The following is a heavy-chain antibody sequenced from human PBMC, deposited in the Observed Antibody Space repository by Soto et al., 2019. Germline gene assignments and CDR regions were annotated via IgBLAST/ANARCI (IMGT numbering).Heavy chain of an antibody. Sequence: QVQLKESGPGLVEPSGILSLTCVVSGASVTNENWWSWVRQPPGKGLEWIGEVHHSGSTSYNPSFKNRVTISVDKSKNQFSLRVISVTAADTAVYYCARNDFYDMDVWGQGTTVTVSS. CDR1: GASVTNENW. J-gene: IGHJ6*02. CDR3: ARNDFYDMDV. V-gene: IGHV4-4*02. D-gene: IGHD2-21*02. CDR2: VHHSGST.